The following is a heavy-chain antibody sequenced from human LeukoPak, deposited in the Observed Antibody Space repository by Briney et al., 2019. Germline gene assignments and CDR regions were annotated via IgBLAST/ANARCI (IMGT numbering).Heavy chain of an antibody. D-gene: IGHD2-15*01. J-gene: IGHJ4*02. V-gene: IGHV3-30*03. CDR3: TSGWSPLLDY. CDR2: ISNDGSNK. CDR1: GLTFTIYN. Sequence: GTSLRLSCAVSGLTFTIYNMHWVRQAPAKGLDWVASISNDGSNKYYADSVKGRFTISRDNSKNTLYLQMNTLRPEDTAVYYCTSGWSPLLDYWGQGALVTVSS.